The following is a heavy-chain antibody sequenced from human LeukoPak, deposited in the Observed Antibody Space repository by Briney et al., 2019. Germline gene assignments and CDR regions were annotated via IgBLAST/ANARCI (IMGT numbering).Heavy chain of an antibody. CDR3: ARRVYSSSWSSTPYNWFDP. J-gene: IGHJ5*02. CDR1: GGSISSGSYY. Sequence: PSETLSLTCTVSGGSISSGSYYWSWIRQPAGKGLECIGCVYTSGSTYYNPSLKSRVTISVDTSKNQFSLKLSSVTAADTAVYYCARRVYSSSWSSTPYNWFDPWGQGTLVTVSS. V-gene: IGHV4-61*02. D-gene: IGHD6-13*01. CDR2: VYTSGST.